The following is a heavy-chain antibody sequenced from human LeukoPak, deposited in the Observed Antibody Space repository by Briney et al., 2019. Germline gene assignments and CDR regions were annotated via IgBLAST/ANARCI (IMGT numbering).Heavy chain of an antibody. CDR1: GVSISSYY. Sequence: SETLSLTCTVSGVSISSYYWTWIRQPAGKGLEWIGRIYTSGSTKSNPSLKSRVTISVDTSKNQFSLNLSSVTAADTAVYYCAKAYGTATRYASDIWGQGTMVTVSS. D-gene: IGHD2-15*01. CDR2: IYTSGST. J-gene: IGHJ3*02. V-gene: IGHV4-4*07. CDR3: AKAYGTATRYASDI.